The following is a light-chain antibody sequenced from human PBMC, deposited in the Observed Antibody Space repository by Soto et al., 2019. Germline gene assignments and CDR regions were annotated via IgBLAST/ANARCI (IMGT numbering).Light chain of an antibody. CDR1: TSDVGAFNY. J-gene: IGLJ1*01. Sequence: QSALTQPASVSGSPGQSITISCTGTTSDVGAFNYVSWFQQYPGKAPKLMIYDVSTRPSGVSYRFSGSKSGNTASLTISGLQAEDEADDYCSSYKTTDTYVFGTGTKLTVL. V-gene: IGLV2-14*01. CDR2: DVS. CDR3: SSYKTTDTYV.